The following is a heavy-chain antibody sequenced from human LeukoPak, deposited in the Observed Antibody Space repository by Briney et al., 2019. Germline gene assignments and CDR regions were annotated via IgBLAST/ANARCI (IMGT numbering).Heavy chain of an antibody. V-gene: IGHV1-18*04. J-gene: IGHJ5*02. D-gene: IGHD6-13*01. CDR2: ISAYNGNT. CDR1: GYTFTGYY. CDR3: ARGSGSSWYDWFDP. Sequence: ASVKVSCKASGYTFTGYYMHWVRQAPGQGLEWMGWISAYNGNTNYAQKLQGRVTMTTDTSTSTAYMELRSLRSDDTAVYYCARGSGSSWYDWFDPWGQGTLVTVSS.